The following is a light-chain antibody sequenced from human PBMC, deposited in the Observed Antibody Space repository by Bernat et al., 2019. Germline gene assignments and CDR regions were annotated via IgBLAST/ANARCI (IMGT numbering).Light chain of an antibody. CDR3: QKYNSAPWT. V-gene: IGKV1-27*01. Sequence: DIQMTQSPSSLSASVGDRVTITCRASQAISNYLAWYQQKPGKVPKLQIYAASTLHSGVPSRFSGSGSGTDFTLTISSLQPEDVATYYCQKYNSAPWTFGQGTKVEIK. J-gene: IGKJ1*01. CDR2: AAS. CDR1: QAISNY.